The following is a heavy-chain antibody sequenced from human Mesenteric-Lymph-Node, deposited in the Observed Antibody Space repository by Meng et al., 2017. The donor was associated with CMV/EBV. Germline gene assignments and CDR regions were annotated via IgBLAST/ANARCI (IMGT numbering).Heavy chain of an antibody. CDR3: ARDLTLSAGDY. Sequence: LSCASSGFTFSSYSMNWVRQAPGKGLEWVSSISSSSSYIYYADSVKGRFTISRDNAKNSLYLQMNSLRAEDTAVYYCARDLTLSAGDYWGQGTLVTVSS. D-gene: IGHD1-14*01. V-gene: IGHV3-21*01. J-gene: IGHJ4*02. CDR2: ISSSSSYI. CDR1: GFTFSSYS.